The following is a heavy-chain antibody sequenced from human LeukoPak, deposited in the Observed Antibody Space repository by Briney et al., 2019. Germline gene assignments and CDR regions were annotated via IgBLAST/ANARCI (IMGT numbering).Heavy chain of an antibody. D-gene: IGHD6-13*01. CDR1: GFTFSSYA. V-gene: IGHV3-64*01. Sequence: GGALRLSCAASGFTFSSYAMHWVRQARGKGGEYVSAFSYNWGSQYYANSVKGKFPISSDNSKNPPYLQMGSLRAEDMAVYYCARVGYTSYYYYGMDVWGQGTTVTVSS. CDR2: FSYNWGSQ. J-gene: IGHJ6*02. CDR3: ARVGYTSYYYYGMDV.